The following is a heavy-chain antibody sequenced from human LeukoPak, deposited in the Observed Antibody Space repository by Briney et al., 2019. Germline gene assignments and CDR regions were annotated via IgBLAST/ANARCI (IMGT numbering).Heavy chain of an antibody. CDR1: GGSLSSYY. CDR3: AREDYYDSSGYYYYFDY. CDR2: IYYSGST. Sequence: SETLSLTCTVSGGSLSSYYWSWIRQPPGKGLEWIGYIYYSGSTNYNPSLKSRVTISVDTSKNQFSLKLSSVTAADTAVYYCAREDYYDSSGYYYYFDYWGQGTLVTVSS. D-gene: IGHD3-22*01. J-gene: IGHJ4*02. V-gene: IGHV4-59*01.